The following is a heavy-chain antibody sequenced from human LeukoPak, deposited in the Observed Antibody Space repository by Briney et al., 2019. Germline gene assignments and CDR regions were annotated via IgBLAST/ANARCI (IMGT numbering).Heavy chain of an antibody. J-gene: IGHJ6*04. CDR1: GGSISSGGYY. Sequence: PSETLSLTCTVSGGSISSGGYYWSWIRQPPGKGLEWIGYIYYSGSTNYNPSLKSRVTISVDTSKNQFSLNLTSVTAADTAVYYCARAPAGPPYYYMDVWGTGTTVAVSS. D-gene: IGHD3-10*01. CDR2: IYYSGST. CDR3: ARAPAGPPYYYMDV. V-gene: IGHV4-61*08.